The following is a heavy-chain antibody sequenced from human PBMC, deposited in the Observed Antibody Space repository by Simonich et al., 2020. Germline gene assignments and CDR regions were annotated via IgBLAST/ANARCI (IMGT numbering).Heavy chain of an antibody. V-gene: IGHV3-74*01. CDR2: INRDGSRT. CDR3: ARNRLDY. J-gene: IGHJ4*02. Sequence: EVQLVESGGGLVQPGGSLRLSCAASGFTFISYWLHWVRQAPGKGRVGGSRINRDGSRTSYADSVKGRFTISRDNAKNTLYLQMNSLRAEDTAVYYCARNRLDYWGQGTLVTVSS. CDR1: GFTFISYW.